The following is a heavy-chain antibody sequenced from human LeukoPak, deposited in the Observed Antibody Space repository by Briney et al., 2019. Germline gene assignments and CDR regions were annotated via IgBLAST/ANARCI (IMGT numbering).Heavy chain of an antibody. V-gene: IGHV1-2*02. J-gene: IGHJ4*02. D-gene: IGHD3-22*01. CDR3: ARDRLSYFDSSDYWDFDS. CDR2: INPSSGIT. CDR1: GYTFTGYY. Sequence: ASVKVSCKASGYTFTGYYMHWVRQAPGQGLEWMGWINPSSGITNFAQKFQDRVSMTRDTSISTFHMELSRLTSDDTAVYYCARDRLSYFDSSDYWDFDSWGQGTLVTVSS.